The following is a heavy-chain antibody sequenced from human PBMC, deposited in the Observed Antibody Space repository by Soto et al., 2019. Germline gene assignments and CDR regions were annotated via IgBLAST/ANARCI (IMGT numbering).Heavy chain of an antibody. V-gene: IGHV5-51*01. CDR1: GNSFTSYW. J-gene: IGHJ6*02. CDR2: INPGDSDT. CDR3: ARAISGYYDSNGYLRVWGMDV. D-gene: IGHD3-22*01. Sequence: GESLKISCKGSGNSFTSYWIGWVRQMPGKGLEWMGIINPGDSDTRYSPSFQGQVTISVDKSISTAYLQWRTLKASDTAMYYCARAISGYYDSNGYLRVWGMDVWGQGTTVTVSS.